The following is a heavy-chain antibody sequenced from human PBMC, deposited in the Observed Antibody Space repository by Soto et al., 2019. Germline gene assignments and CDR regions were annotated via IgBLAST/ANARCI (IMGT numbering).Heavy chain of an antibody. J-gene: IGHJ6*03. D-gene: IGHD3-10*01. CDR3: ARAGSAKYYYYYYMDV. CDR2: INHSGST. V-gene: IGHV4-34*01. Sequence: SETLSLTCAVYCGSFSGYYWSWIRQPPGKGLEWIGEINHSGSTNYNPSLKSRVTISVDTSKNQFSLKLSSVTAADTAVYYCARAGSAKYYYYYYMDVWGKGTTVTVSS. CDR1: CGSFSGYY.